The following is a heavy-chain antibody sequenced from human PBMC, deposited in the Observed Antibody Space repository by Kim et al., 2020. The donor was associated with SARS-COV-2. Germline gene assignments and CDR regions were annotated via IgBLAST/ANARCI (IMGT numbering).Heavy chain of an antibody. J-gene: IGHJ6*03. Sequence: SVKVSCKASGGTFSSYAISWVRQAPGQGLEWMGRIIPIFGIANYAQKFQGRVTITADKSTSTAYMELSSLRSEDTAVYYCARLVHYYFQGYYYYYMDVW. D-gene: IGHD3-22*01. CDR3: ARLVHYYFQGYYYYYMDV. CDR2: IIPIFGIA. V-gene: IGHV1-69*04. CDR1: GGTFSSYA.